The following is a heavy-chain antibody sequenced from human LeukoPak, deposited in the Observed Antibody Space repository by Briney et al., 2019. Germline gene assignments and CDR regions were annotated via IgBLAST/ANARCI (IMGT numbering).Heavy chain of an antibody. CDR1: GGSISSYY. V-gene: IGHV4-59*01. J-gene: IGHJ5*02. Sequence: SETLSLTCTVSGGSISSYYWSWIRQSPGKGLEWIGYIYYSGSTNYNPSLKSRVTISVDTSKNQFSLKLSSVTAADTAVYYCARRSHLRYCSSTSCYKNWFDPWGQGTLVTVSS. CDR3: ARRSHLRYCSSTSCYKNWFDP. CDR2: IYYSGST. D-gene: IGHD2-2*02.